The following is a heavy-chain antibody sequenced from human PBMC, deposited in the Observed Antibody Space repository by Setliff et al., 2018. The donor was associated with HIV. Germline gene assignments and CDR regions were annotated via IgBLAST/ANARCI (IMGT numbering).Heavy chain of an antibody. V-gene: IGHV4-34*01. CDR1: GGSLNDYS. CDR3: ARAIVKTGYHTKSRVFDY. D-gene: IGHD3-9*01. Sequence: PSETLSLTCAVYGGSLNDYSWNWIRQSPGKGLEWIGEVNLPKTLNYNPSLESRITISADTSKKQFSLDLSSVTAADTAVYFCARAIVKTGYHTKSRVFDYWGQGTLVTVS. J-gene: IGHJ4*02. CDR2: VNLPKTL.